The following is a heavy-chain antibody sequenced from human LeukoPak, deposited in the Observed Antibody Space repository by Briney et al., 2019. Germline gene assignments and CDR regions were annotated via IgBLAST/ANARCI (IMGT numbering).Heavy chain of an antibody. CDR3: ARDYGSGNFDY. V-gene: IGHV3-7*04. Sequence: PGGSLRLSCAASGFTFSSYWMNWVRQTPGKGLEWVASIKQDGSEKYYVDSVKGRFTISRDNAKNSLYLQMNSLRAEDTAVYYCARDYGSGNFDYWGQGTLVTVSS. D-gene: IGHD3-10*01. CDR2: IKQDGSEK. J-gene: IGHJ4*02. CDR1: GFTFSSYW.